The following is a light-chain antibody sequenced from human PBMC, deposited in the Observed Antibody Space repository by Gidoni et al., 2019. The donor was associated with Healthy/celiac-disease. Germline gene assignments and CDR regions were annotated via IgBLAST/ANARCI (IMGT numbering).Light chain of an antibody. CDR3: QQYGSSPPWT. CDR1: QSVSSSY. J-gene: IGKJ1*01. V-gene: IGKV3-20*01. CDR2: GAS. Sequence: EIVFTQSPGTLSLSPGERATLSCRASQSVSSSYLAWYQQKPGQAPRLLIYGASSRATGIPDRFSGSGSGTDFTLTISRLEPEDFAVSYCQQYGSSPPWTFGQGTKVEIK.